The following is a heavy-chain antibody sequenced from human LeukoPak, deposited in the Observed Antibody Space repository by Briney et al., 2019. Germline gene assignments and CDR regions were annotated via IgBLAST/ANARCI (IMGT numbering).Heavy chain of an antibody. V-gene: IGHV4-4*07. CDR3: ARDPVYSGYDPDDY. CDR2: IYTSGST. J-gene: IGHJ4*02. CDR1: GGSISSYY. Sequence: SETLSLTCTVSGGSISSYYWSWIRQPAGKGLEWIGHIYTSGSTNYNPSLQSRVTMSVETSKNQFSLKLSSVAAADTAVYYCARDPVYSGYDPDDYWGQGTLVTVSS. D-gene: IGHD5-12*01.